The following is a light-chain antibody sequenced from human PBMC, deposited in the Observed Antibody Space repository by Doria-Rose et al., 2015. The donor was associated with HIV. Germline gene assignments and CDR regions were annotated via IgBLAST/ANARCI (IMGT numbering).Light chain of an antibody. Sequence: EIVLTQSPGTLSLSPGEGATLSCRTSQSVSSSYLAWYQQKPGQAPRLLIYGASRRATGIPDRFSGSGSGTDFTLTISRLEPEDFAVYYCQHYGSSPRTFGQGTKVGIK. V-gene: IGKV3-20*01. CDR3: QHYGSSPRT. J-gene: IGKJ1*01. CDR1: QSVSSSY. CDR2: GAS.